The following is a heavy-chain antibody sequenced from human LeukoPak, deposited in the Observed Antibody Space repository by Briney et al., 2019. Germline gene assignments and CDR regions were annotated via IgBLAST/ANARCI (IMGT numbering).Heavy chain of an antibody. D-gene: IGHD6-19*01. V-gene: IGHV3-7*03. Sequence: GGSLRLSCAASGFTFSSSWMNWVRHTPGKGLEWVANIEGDGSEKNYMDSVKGRFTISRDNAKKSLHLQMNSLRAEDTGVYYCAGGSGWLIDYWGQGTLVTVSS. CDR3: AGGSGWLIDY. CDR2: IEGDGSEK. CDR1: GFTFSSSW. J-gene: IGHJ4*02.